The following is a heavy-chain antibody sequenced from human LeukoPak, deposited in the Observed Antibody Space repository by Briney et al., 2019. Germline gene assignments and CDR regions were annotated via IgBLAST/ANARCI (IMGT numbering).Heavy chain of an antibody. Sequence: GGSLRLSCAASGFTFSDYYMSWIRQAPGKGLEWVSYISSSGSTIYYADSVKGRFTISRDNAKNSLYLQMNSLRAEDTAVYYCACDDLGYCSGGSCYEGDNYYYYYGMDVWGQGTTVTVSS. J-gene: IGHJ6*02. D-gene: IGHD2-15*01. CDR2: ISSSGSTI. V-gene: IGHV3-11*01. CDR1: GFTFSDYY. CDR3: ACDDLGYCSGGSCYEGDNYYYYYGMDV.